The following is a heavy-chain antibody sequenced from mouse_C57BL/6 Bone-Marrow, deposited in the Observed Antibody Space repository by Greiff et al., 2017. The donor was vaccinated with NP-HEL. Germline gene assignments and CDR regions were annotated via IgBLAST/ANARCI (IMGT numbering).Heavy chain of an antibody. D-gene: IGHD3-2*02. Sequence: QVQLQQPGTELVKPGASVKLSCKASGYTFTSYWMHWLKQRPGQGLEWIGNINPNNGGTNDNEKFKTKATLTVDQSSSTAYMQLSSLTSEDSSVYYCSRDSGYAFDYWGQGTTLTVSS. CDR1: GYTFTSYW. CDR3: SRDSGYAFDY. V-gene: IGHV1-53*01. CDR2: INPNNGGT. J-gene: IGHJ2*01.